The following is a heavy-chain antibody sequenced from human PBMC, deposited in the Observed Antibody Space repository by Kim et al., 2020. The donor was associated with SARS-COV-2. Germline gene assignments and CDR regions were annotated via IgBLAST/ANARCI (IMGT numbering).Heavy chain of an antibody. D-gene: IGHD6-13*01. V-gene: IGHV3-23*01. Sequence: DSVKVRFTLSRDNSKNTLYLQMNSLRAEDTAVYYCARNIGSATGSSAVDYWGQGTLVTVSS. J-gene: IGHJ4*02. CDR3: ARNIGSATGSSAVDY.